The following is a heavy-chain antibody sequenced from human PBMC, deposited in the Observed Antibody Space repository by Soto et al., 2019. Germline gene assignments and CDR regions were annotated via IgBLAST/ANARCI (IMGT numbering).Heavy chain of an antibody. J-gene: IGHJ4*02. CDR3: ARADYYDSSGFYYDC. D-gene: IGHD3-22*01. CDR1: GYTFTSYA. CDR2: INAGNGIT. Sequence: ASVKVSCKASGYTFTSYAMHWVRQAPGQRLEWMGWINAGNGITNYSQKFQGRVTITRDTSASTAYMELSSLRSEDTAVYFCARADYYDSSGFYYDCWGQGSLVTVSS. V-gene: IGHV1-3*01.